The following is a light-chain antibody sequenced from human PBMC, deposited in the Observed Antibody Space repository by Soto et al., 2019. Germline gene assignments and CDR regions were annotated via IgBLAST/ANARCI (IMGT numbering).Light chain of an antibody. CDR1: QSVSSY. J-gene: IGKJ5*01. V-gene: IGKV3-11*01. CDR3: QQRSNWPIT. Sequence: EIVLTQSPATLSLSPGERATLSCRASQSVSSYLAWYQQKPGQAPRLLIYDASNRATGIPARFSGSGSGADFTLAVNSLEPEDSAVYYCQQRSNWPITFGQGTRLEMK. CDR2: DAS.